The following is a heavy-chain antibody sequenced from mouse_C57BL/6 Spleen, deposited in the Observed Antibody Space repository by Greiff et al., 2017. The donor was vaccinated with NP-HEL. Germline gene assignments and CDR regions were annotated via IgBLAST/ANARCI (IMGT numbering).Heavy chain of an antibody. V-gene: IGHV2-5*01. D-gene: IGHD1-1*01. Sequence: VQRVESGPGLVQPSQSLSITCTVSGFSLTSYGVHWVRQTPGKGLEWLGVIWRGGRTDYNAAFMSRQSITKDNTKSKVIFKMNSLQADDTAIYYCAKGAITTVVASGYFDVWGTGTTVTVSS. CDR2: IWRGGRT. J-gene: IGHJ1*03. CDR1: GFSLTSYG. CDR3: AKGAITTVVASGYFDV.